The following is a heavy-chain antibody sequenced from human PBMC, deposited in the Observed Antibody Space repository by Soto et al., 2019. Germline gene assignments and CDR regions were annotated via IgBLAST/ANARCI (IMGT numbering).Heavy chain of an antibody. D-gene: IGHD6-19*01. V-gene: IGHV4-39*01. J-gene: IGHJ5*02. CDR1: GGSISSSSYY. CDR2: IYYSGST. Sequence: SETLSLTCTVSGGSISSSSYYWGWIRQPPGKGPEWIGSIYYSGSTYYNPSLKSRVTISVDTSKNQFSLKLSSVTAADTAVYYCARHEAGTGSIAWFDPWRQGTLVTVSS. CDR3: ARHEAGTGSIAWFDP.